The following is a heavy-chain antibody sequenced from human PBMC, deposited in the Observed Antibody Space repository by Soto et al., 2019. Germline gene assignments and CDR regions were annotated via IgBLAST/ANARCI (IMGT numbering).Heavy chain of an antibody. CDR1: GYSFAGYW. D-gene: IGHD3-22*01. CDR2: IDPSDSQT. J-gene: IGHJ4*02. Sequence: GESLKISCKGSGYSFAGYWITWVRQKPGKGLEWLGRIDPSDSQTYYSPSFRGHVTISVTKSITTVFLQWSSLRASDTAMYYCARQIYDSDTGPNFQYYFDSWGQGTPVTVSS. V-gene: IGHV5-10-1*01. CDR3: ARQIYDSDTGPNFQYYFDS.